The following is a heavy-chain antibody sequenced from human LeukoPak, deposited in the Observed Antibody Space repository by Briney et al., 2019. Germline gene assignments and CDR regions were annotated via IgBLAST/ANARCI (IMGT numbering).Heavy chain of an antibody. D-gene: IGHD5-18*01. CDR2: IKQDGSEK. CDR1: GFTFSGYW. Sequence: GGSLRLSCAASGFTFSGYWMSWVRQAPGKGLEWVANIKQDGSEKYYVDSVKGRFTISRDNAKNSLYLQMNSLRAEDTAVYCCARFRYNYGLYYFDYWGQGTLVTVSS. CDR3: ARFRYNYGLYYFDY. V-gene: IGHV3-7*04. J-gene: IGHJ4*02.